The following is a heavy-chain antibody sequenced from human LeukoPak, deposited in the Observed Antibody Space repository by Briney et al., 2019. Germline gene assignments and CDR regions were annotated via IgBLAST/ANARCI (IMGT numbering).Heavy chain of an antibody. D-gene: IGHD3-10*01. Sequence: GGSLRLSCAASGFTFSSYAMSWVGQAPGKGLEWVSAISGSGGSTYYADSVKGRFTISRDNSKNTLYLQMNSLRAEDTAVYYCAKERAYGSGSRPIDYWGQGTLVTVSS. CDR1: GFTFSSYA. J-gene: IGHJ4*02. CDR2: ISGSGGST. V-gene: IGHV3-23*01. CDR3: AKERAYGSGSRPIDY.